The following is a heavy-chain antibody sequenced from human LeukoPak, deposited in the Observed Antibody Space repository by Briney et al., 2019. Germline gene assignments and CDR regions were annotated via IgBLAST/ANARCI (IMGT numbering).Heavy chain of an antibody. D-gene: IGHD2-15*01. CDR3: ARDRGGFFDN. CDR2: TYYRSKWCN. Sequence: SQTLTLTCAISGDSVSSNSAAWTWIRQSPSRGLEWLGRTYYRSKWCNDYAVSVKSRIIINPDTSKNQFSLQLNSVTPEDTAVYHCARDRGGFFDNWGQGTLVTVSS. J-gene: IGHJ4*02. CDR1: GDSVSSNSAA. V-gene: IGHV6-1*01.